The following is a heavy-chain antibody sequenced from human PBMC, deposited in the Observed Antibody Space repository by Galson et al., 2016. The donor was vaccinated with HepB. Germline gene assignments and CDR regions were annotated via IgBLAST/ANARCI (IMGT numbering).Heavy chain of an antibody. J-gene: IGHJ4*02. CDR2: ISVYNAYT. V-gene: IGHV1-18*01. Sequence: SVKVSCKASGYTFTSYGIIWVRLAPGQGLEWIGWISVYNAYTDYAQKFQGRVTMTTDPSTSTAYMELRSLRYDDTAVYYCATSSYRSGWPTYFDYWGQGALVTVSS. D-gene: IGHD6-19*01. CDR3: ATSSYRSGWPTYFDY. CDR1: GYTFTSYG.